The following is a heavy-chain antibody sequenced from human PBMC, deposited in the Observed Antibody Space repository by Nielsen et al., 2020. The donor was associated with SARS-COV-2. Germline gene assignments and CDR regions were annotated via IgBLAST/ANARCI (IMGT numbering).Heavy chain of an antibody. V-gene: IGHV4-31*03. CDR3: ARESSGYDHYNYGMGV. CDR2: IYFSGRT. Sequence: LRLSCTVSGGSISSGGYYWSWIRHHPGKGLEWIGYIYFSGRTCYNPSLKSRVTISVDTSKNQFSLSLRSVTAANTAVYYCARESSGYDHYNYGMGVWGQGTTVTVSS. CDR1: GGSISSGGYY. D-gene: IGHD5-12*01. J-gene: IGHJ6*02.